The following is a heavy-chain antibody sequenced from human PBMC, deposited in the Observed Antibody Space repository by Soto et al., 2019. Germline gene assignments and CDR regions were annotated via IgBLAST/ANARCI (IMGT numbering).Heavy chain of an antibody. Sequence: QVQLVESGGGVVQLGTSLRLSCSASGFPLGGVAMNWFRQAPGKGLEWVAVMSYDGRNQYYADSGKGRFTVSRDSSKSTLYLQMNSLRTEDAAVYYCAKGGWYTSSSRSDCWGQGTLVTVSS. CDR3: AKGGWYTSSSRSDC. CDR2: MSYDGRNQ. D-gene: IGHD6-6*01. V-gene: IGHV3-30*18. CDR1: GFPLGGVA. J-gene: IGHJ4*02.